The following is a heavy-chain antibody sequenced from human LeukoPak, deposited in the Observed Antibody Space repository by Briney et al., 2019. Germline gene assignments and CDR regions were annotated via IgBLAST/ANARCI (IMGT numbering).Heavy chain of an antibody. Sequence: SETLSLTCAVYGGSFSGYYWSWIRQPPGKGLEWIGYIYYSGSTNYNPSLKSRVTISVDTSKNQFSLKLSSVTAADTAVYYCARGEKVGYYDSSYYFDYWGQGTLVTVSS. D-gene: IGHD3-22*01. CDR2: IYYSGST. J-gene: IGHJ4*02. V-gene: IGHV4-59*01. CDR3: ARGEKVGYYDSSYYFDY. CDR1: GGSFSGYY.